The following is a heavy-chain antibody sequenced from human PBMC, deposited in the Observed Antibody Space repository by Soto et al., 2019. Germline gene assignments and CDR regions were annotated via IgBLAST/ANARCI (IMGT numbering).Heavy chain of an antibody. V-gene: IGHV3-33*01. CDR2: IWFDGSDK. J-gene: IGHJ2*01. D-gene: IGHD3-10*01. CDR1: GFTFSTYG. CDR3: ATPSNCCIGRFGGPYRYFDF. Sequence: TGGSLRLSCAASGFTFSTYGMHWVRQAPGKGLEWVAVIWFDGSDKYYADSGKGRFTISRDNSKSTLYLQMDSLRAEDTALYYCATPSNCCIGRFGGPYRYFDFWGRGTLVTVSS.